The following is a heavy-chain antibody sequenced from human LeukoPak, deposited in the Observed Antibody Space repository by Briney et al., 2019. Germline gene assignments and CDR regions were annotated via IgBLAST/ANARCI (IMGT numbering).Heavy chain of an antibody. CDR1: GYTFTGYY. CDR3: ARISPTLDAFDI. Sequence: GASVKVSFKASGYTFTGYYMHWVRQAPGQGLEWMGWINPNSGGTNYAQKFQGRVTMTRDTSITTGYMELSRLRSDDTAVYYCARISPTLDAFDIWGQGTMVTVSS. V-gene: IGHV1-2*02. J-gene: IGHJ3*02. CDR2: INPNSGGT.